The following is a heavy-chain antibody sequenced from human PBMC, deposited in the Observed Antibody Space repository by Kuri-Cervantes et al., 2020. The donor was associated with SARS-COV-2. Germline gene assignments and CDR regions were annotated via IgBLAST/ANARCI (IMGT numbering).Heavy chain of an antibody. J-gene: IGHJ3*02. V-gene: IGHV1-2*02. CDR1: GYTFTGYY. Sequence: ASVKVSCKASGYTFTGYYMHWVRQAPGQGLEWMGWINPNSGGTNYAQKFQGRVTMTRDTSISTAYMELSRLRSDGTAVFYCVRFRYYDSSRNASDIWGQGTLVTVSS. CDR2: INPNSGGT. CDR3: VRFRYYDSSRNASDI. D-gene: IGHD3-22*01.